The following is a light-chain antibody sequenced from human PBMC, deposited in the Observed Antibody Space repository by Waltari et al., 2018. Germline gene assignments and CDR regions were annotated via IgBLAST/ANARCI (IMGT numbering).Light chain of an antibody. J-gene: IGLJ3*02. CDR3: QSYDRNLRGWV. CDR2: LNT. Sequence: QFVLTQPPSVSGAPGQTVTISCTGTPSNFGAGYDVFWYQRLPGPAPKLLISLNTNRPSGVPDRFSGSKSGTSASLAISGLQTDDEGDYYCQSYDRNLRGWVFGGGTKLTVL. CDR1: PSNFGAGYD. V-gene: IGLV1-40*01.